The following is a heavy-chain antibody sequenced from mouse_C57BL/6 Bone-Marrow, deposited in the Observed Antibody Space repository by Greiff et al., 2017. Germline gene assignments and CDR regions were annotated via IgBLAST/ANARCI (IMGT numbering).Heavy chain of an antibody. CDR3: ARLGGKGGFDY. J-gene: IGHJ2*01. D-gene: IGHD1-3*01. CDR2: IDPSDSYT. Sequence: QVQLQQPGAELVMPGASVKLSCKASGYTFTSYWMHWVKQRPGQGLEWIGEIDPSDSYTNYNQKFKGKSTLTVDKSSSTAYMQLSSLTSEDSAVYYCARLGGKGGFDYGGQGTTLTVSS. V-gene: IGHV1-69*01. CDR1: GYTFTSYW.